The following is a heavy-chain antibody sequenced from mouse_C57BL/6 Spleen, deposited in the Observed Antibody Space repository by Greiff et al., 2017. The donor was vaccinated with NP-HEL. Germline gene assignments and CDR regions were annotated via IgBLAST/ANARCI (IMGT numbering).Heavy chain of an antibody. CDR3: ARSYGSSPYFDY. CDR1: GFTFSSYA. D-gene: IGHD1-1*01. CDR2: ISDGGSYT. J-gene: IGHJ2*01. V-gene: IGHV5-4*01. Sequence: EVQLQQSGGGLVKPGGSLKLSCAASGFTFSSYAMSWVRQTPEKRLEWVATISDGGSYTYYPDNVKGRFTISRDNAKNNLYLQMSHLKSEDTAMYYCARSYGSSPYFDYWGQGTTLTVSS.